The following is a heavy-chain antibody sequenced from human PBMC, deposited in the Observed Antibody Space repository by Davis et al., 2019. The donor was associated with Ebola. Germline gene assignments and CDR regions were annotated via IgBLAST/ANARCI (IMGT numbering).Heavy chain of an antibody. V-gene: IGHV3-21*04. CDR3: AKAGGRVY. D-gene: IGHD4-23*01. Sequence: GESLKISCAASGFTFSSYSMNWVRQAPGKGLEWVSSISSSSSYIYYADSVKGRFTISRDNSKNTLYLQMNSLRAEDTAVYYCAKAGGRVYWGQGTLVTVSS. J-gene: IGHJ4*02. CDR1: GFTFSSYS. CDR2: ISSSSSYI.